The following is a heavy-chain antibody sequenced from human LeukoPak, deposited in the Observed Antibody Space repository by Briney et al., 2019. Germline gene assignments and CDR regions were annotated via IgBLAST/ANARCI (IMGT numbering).Heavy chain of an antibody. CDR1: GGSISSYY. D-gene: IGHD3-10*01. Sequence: PSETLSLTCTVSGGSISSYYWTWIRQPPGKGLEWIGNIYYSGSTFYSPFLKSRVTISVDTSKNQLSLKLRFVTAADTAVYYCARYKAGTGSLDYWGQGTLVTVSS. CDR3: ARYKAGTGSLDY. J-gene: IGHJ4*02. V-gene: IGHV4-59*08. CDR2: IYYSGST.